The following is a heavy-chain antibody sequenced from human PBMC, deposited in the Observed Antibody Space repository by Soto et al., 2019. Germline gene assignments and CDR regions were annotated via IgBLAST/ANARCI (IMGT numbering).Heavy chain of an antibody. D-gene: IGHD6-19*01. Sequence: GGCVRLCCAEGGCRVTRDGMHWDSKAQGNGLEWVTVISFEGINEYFADSVKGRFTISIDTSKNTLYLEMNRLRPEDTAVYYCSKDMGVAVAGSAGFDSWGQGTLVTVSS. J-gene: IGHJ4*02. V-gene: IGHV3-30*18. CDR1: GCRVTRDG. CDR2: ISFEGINE. CDR3: SKDMGVAVAGSAGFDS.